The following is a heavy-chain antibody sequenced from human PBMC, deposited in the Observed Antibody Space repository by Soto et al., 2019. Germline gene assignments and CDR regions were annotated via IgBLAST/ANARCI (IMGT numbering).Heavy chain of an antibody. CDR2: IWYDGSNK. Sequence: QVQLVESGGGVVQPGGSLRLSCAASGFTFSAYAMHWVRQAPVKGLEWVAVIWYDGSNKYYADSVKGRFTISRDNSKNTLYLQMNSLRAEDTAVYYCAREQVAVAGSSSQGSDYWGQGTLVTVSS. V-gene: IGHV3-33*08. CDR3: AREQVAVAGSSSQGSDY. CDR1: GFTFSAYA. J-gene: IGHJ4*02. D-gene: IGHD6-19*01.